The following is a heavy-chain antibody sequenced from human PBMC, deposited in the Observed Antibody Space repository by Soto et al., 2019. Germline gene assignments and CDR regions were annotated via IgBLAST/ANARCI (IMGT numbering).Heavy chain of an antibody. J-gene: IGHJ6*03. CDR1: GGSLSSYY. Sequence: SETLSLTCTVSGGSLSSYYRSWIRQPPGKGLEWIGYIYYSGSTNYNPSLKSRVTISVDTSKNQFSLKLSSVTAADTAVYYCARIRSVVVAASFYMDVWGKGTTVTVSS. V-gene: IGHV4-59*01. CDR2: IYYSGST. D-gene: IGHD2-15*01. CDR3: ARIRSVVVAASFYMDV.